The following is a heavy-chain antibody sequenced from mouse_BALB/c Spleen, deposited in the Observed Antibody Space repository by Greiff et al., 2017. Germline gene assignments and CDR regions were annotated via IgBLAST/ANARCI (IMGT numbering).Heavy chain of an antibody. CDR2: ISSGGSYT. CDR3: ARGVVGPYAMDY. Sequence: EVMLVESGGGLVKPGGSLKLSCAASGFTFSSYAMSWVRQSPEKRLEWVAEISSGGSYTYYPDTVTGRFTISRDNAKNTLYLEMSSLRSEDTAMYYCARGVVGPYAMDYWGQGTSVTVSS. CDR1: GFTFSSYA. J-gene: IGHJ4*01. V-gene: IGHV5-9-4*01. D-gene: IGHD1-1*01.